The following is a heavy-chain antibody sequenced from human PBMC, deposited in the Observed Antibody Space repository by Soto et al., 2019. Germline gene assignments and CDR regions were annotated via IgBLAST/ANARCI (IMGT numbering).Heavy chain of an antibody. Sequence: EVQLLESGGGLVQPGGSLRLSCAASGFTFSSYAMSWVRQAPGKGLEWVSAISGSGGSTYYADSVKGRFTISRDNSKNPLYLQMNSLRAEDTAVYYCAKGPALRYFDWLLYQPDYWGQGTLVTVSS. D-gene: IGHD3-9*01. CDR2: ISGSGGST. J-gene: IGHJ4*02. CDR3: AKGPALRYFDWLLYQPDY. V-gene: IGHV3-23*01. CDR1: GFTFSSYA.